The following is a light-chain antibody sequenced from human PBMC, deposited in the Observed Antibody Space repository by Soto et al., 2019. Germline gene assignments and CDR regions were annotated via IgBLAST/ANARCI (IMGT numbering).Light chain of an antibody. V-gene: IGLV2-11*01. Sequence: ALTQPRSVSGSPGQSVTISCTGTSSDVGGYNYVSWYQQHPGKAPKFMIYDVSKRPSGVPDRFSGSKSGNTASLTISGLQAEDEADYYCCSYAGSYTYVFGTGTKVTVL. CDR2: DVS. CDR3: CSYAGSYTYV. CDR1: SSDVGGYNY. J-gene: IGLJ1*01.